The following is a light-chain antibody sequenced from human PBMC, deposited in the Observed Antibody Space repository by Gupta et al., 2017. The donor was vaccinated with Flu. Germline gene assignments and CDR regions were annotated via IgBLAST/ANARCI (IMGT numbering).Light chain of an antibody. V-gene: IGLV1-40*01. CDR1: SSNIGADVD. J-gene: IGLJ1*01. CDR2: DND. Sequence: TISSTGSSSNIGADVDVHWYQHLPATAPQLLIYDNDIRPSGIPDRFSASKSGTSASLAITGLQTEDEADYYCQSYDTSLGGYVFGPGTAVTVL. CDR3: QSYDTSLGGYV.